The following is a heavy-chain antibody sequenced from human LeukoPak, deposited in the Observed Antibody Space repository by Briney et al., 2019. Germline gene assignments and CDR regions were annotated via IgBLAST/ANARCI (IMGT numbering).Heavy chain of an antibody. CDR2: INHSGST. CDR3: ARCNYYYGMDV. CDR1: GGSFSGYY. Sequence: SETLSLTCAVYGGSFSGYYWSWIRQPPGKGLEWIGEINHSGSTNYNPPLKSRVTISVDTSKNPFSLKLSSVTAADTAVYYCARCNYYYGMDVWGQGTTVTVSS. J-gene: IGHJ6*02. V-gene: IGHV4-34*01.